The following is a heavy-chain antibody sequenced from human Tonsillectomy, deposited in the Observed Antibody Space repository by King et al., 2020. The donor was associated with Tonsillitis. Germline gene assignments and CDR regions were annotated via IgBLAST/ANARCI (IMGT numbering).Heavy chain of an antibody. CDR2: STWNSGHI. CDR1: GFNFVEYA. CDR3: VKDYRGSDDAFDI. D-gene: IGHD4-23*01. J-gene: IGHJ3*02. Sequence: VQLVESGGGLVQPGRSLRLSCEDSGFNFVEYAMHWFRQSPGKGLDWVAGSTWNSGHIDYADSVKGRFTISRDNAKNSLYLQMNGLRPEDTALYYCVKDYRGSDDAFDIWGQGTMVTVSS. V-gene: IGHV3-9*01.